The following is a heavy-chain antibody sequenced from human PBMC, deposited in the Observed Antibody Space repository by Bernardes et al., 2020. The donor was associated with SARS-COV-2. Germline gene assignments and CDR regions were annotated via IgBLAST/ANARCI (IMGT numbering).Heavy chain of an antibody. CDR3: ARVSTAMVHYYYYYYGMDV. J-gene: IGHJ6*02. V-gene: IGHV3-21*01. CDR2: ISSSSSYI. CDR1: GFTFSSYS. D-gene: IGHD5-18*01. Sequence: GGSLRLSCAASGFTFSSYSMNWVRQAPGKGLEWVSSISSSSSYIYYADSVKGRFTISRDNAKNSLYLQMNSLRAEDTAVYYCARVSTAMVHYYYYYYGMDVWGQGTTVTVSS.